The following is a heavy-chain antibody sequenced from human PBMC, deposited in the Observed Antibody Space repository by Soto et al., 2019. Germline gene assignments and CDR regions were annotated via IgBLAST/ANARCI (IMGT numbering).Heavy chain of an antibody. V-gene: IGHV4-30-2*01. J-gene: IGHJ6*02. Sequence: SETLSLTCAVSGGSISSGGYSWSWIRQPPGKGLEWIGYIYHSGSTYYNPSLKSRVTISVDRSKNQFSLRLSSVTAADTAVYYCARGSPLGAAPPYYYYVMDVWGQGTTVTVSS. D-gene: IGHD3-16*01. CDR3: ARGSPLGAAPPYYYYVMDV. CDR1: GGSISSGGYS. CDR2: IYHSGST.